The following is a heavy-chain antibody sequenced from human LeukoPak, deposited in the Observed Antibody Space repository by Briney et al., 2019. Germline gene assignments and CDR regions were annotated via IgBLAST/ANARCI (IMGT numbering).Heavy chain of an antibody. D-gene: IGHD3-10*01. CDR1: GGSISSGDYY. CDR3: ARSLGRGEAFDI. Sequence: SQTLSLTCTVSGGSISSGDYYWSWIRQPPGTGLEWIGYIYYSGSTYYNPSLKSRVTISVDTSKNQFSLKLSSVTAADTAVYYCARSLGRGEAFDIWGQGTMVTVSS. CDR2: IYYSGST. J-gene: IGHJ3*02. V-gene: IGHV4-30-4*01.